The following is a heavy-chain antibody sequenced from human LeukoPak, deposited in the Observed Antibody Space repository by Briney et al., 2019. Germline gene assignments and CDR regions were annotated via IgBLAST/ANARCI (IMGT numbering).Heavy chain of an antibody. CDR1: GFTFSGSA. J-gene: IGHJ4*02. CDR2: IRSKANSYAT. Sequence: GGSLRLSCAASGFTFSGSAMHWVRQASGKGLEWVGRIRSKANSYATAYAASVKGRFTISRDDSKNTAYLQMNSLKTEDTAVHYCTRHVGLGSYNDYWGQGTLVTVSS. V-gene: IGHV3-73*01. CDR3: TRHVGLGSYNDY. D-gene: IGHD3-10*01.